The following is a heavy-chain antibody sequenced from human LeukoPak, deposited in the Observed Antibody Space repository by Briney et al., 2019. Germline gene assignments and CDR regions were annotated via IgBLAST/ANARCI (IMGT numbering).Heavy chain of an antibody. CDR3: AELGITMIGGV. CDR1: GFTFSSYE. CDR2: ISISGSTI. V-gene: IGHV3-48*03. J-gene: IGHJ6*04. D-gene: IGHD3-10*02. Sequence: GGSLRLSCAASGFTFSSYEMNWGRQAPGEGQECVSYISISGSTIYYAASVKGRFTISRDNAKTSLYLQMNSLRAEDTAVYYCAELGITMIGGVWGKGTTVTISS.